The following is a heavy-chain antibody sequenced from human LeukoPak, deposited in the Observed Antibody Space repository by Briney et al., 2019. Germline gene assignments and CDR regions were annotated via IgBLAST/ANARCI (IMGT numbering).Heavy chain of an antibody. J-gene: IGHJ6*03. D-gene: IGHD3-10*01. CDR1: GFRFSGHW. V-gene: IGHV3-7*01. CDR2: IKQDGSEK. CDR3: ARAPRRGVMDV. Sequence: PGGSLRLSCAASGFRFSGHWMSWARQAPGKGLEWVANIKQDGSEKYYVDSVKGRFTISRDNAQNSLHLQMNSLRAEDTAVYYCARAPRRGVMDVWGTGTTVSVSS.